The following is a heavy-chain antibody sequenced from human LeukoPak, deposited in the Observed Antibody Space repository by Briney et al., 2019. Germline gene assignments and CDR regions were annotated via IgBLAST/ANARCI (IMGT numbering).Heavy chain of an antibody. Sequence: SETLSLTCAVSGGSISTYYWNWIRQPPGKGLEWIGYIYHSGSTNYNPSLQSRVTISVDTSKNQFSLKLTSVTAADTAVYYCARDYHDSSLDYWGQGTLVTVSS. CDR2: IYHSGST. CDR1: GGSISTYY. V-gene: IGHV4-59*12. J-gene: IGHJ4*02. D-gene: IGHD3-22*01. CDR3: ARDYHDSSLDY.